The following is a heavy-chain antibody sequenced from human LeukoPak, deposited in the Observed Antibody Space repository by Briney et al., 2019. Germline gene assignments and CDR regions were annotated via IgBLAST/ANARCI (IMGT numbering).Heavy chain of an antibody. CDR1: GFTLSSHA. CDR2: SSGSGGST. D-gene: IGHD6-6*01. V-gene: IGHV3-23*01. J-gene: IGHJ4*02. Sequence: PGWSLTLSRAASGFTLSSHAMSWVRQAPGKGREWVSGSSGSGGSTYYADAVKGRFTISRDNSKNTLYLQMNSLRAEDTAVYDCAKVAGLAAPVDYWGQGTLVTVSS. CDR3: AKVAGLAAPVDY.